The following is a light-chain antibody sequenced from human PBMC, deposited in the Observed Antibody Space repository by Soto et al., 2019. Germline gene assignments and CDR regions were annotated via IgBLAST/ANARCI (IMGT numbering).Light chain of an antibody. CDR2: DAS. CDR1: QSISSW. V-gene: IGKV1-5*01. Sequence: DIQMTQSPSTLSASVGDRVTITCRASQSISSWLAWYQQKPGKAPKLLIYDASSLESGVPSRFSGSGSGIEFTLTISSLQPDDFATYYCQQYNSYSGWTFGQGTKVEIK. CDR3: QQYNSYSGWT. J-gene: IGKJ1*01.